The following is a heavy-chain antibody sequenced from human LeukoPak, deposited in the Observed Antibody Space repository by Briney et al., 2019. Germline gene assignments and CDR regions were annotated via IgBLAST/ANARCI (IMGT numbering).Heavy chain of an antibody. J-gene: IGHJ4*02. CDR1: GGSFSSYY. CDR3: ARNRIGGRFDY. Sequence: PSETLSLTCAVYGGSFSSYYWSWIRQPPGKGLEWIGEINHSGSTNYNPSLKSRVTISVDTSKNQFSLKLSSVTAADTAVYYCARNRIGGRFDYWGQGTLVTVSS. V-gene: IGHV4-34*01. CDR2: INHSGST. D-gene: IGHD3-3*01.